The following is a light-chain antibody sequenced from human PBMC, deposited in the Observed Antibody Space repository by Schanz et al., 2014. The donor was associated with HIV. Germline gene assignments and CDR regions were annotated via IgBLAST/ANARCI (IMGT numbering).Light chain of an antibody. CDR2: DVS. Sequence: QSALTQPPSASGSPGQSVTISCTGTSSDVGAYNYVSWYQQHPGKAPKLMIYDVSNRPSGVSSRFSGSKSGNTAFLTVSGLQAEDEADYYCCSYTTTSTYVFGAGTKLTVL. CDR3: CSYTTTSTYV. V-gene: IGLV2-14*03. J-gene: IGLJ1*01. CDR1: SSDVGAYNY.